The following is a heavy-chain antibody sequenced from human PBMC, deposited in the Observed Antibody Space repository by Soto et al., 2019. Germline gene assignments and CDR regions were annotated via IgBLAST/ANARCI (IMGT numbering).Heavy chain of an antibody. V-gene: IGHV3-30-3*01. D-gene: IGHD2-21*01. CDR2: ISYDGSNK. Sequence: GGSLRLSCAASGFTFSSYAMHWVRQAPGKGLEWVAVISYDGSNKYYADSVKGRLTISIDNSKNTLYLQMNSLRAEDTAVYYCARDVARIYRSSGMDVWGQGTTVTVSS. CDR1: GFTFSSYA. CDR3: ARDVARIYRSSGMDV. J-gene: IGHJ6*02.